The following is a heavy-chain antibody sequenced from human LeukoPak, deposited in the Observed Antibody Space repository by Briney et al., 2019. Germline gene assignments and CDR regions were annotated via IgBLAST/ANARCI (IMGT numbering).Heavy chain of an antibody. CDR1: GYTFTGYY. Sequence: ASVTVSCKASGYTFTGYYMHWVRQAPGQGLEWMGWINPKSGGTKYEQKFQGRVTMTRDTSISTAYMEVSSLTSDDTAVYYCASGASAFDYWGQGTLVTVSS. CDR3: ASGASAFDY. J-gene: IGHJ4*02. D-gene: IGHD3-16*01. CDR2: INPKSGGT. V-gene: IGHV1-2*02.